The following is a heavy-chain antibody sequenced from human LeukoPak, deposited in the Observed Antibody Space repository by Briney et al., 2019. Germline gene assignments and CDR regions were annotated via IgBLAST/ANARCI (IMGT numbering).Heavy chain of an antibody. CDR2: ISSSGSTI. CDR3: AKLSVWVRGLPSTFDF. D-gene: IGHD3-10*01. J-gene: IGHJ4*02. Sequence: GGSLRLSCAASGFTFSDYYMSWIRQAPGKGLEWVSYISSSGSTIYYADSVKGRFTISRDNSKNTLFLQMNSLRAEDTAVYYCAKLSVWVRGLPSTFDFWGQGTLVTVSS. CDR1: GFTFSDYY. V-gene: IGHV3-11*01.